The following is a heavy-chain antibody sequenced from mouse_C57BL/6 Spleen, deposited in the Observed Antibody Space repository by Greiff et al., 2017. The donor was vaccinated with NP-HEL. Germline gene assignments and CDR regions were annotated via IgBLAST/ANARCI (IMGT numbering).Heavy chain of an antibody. CDR1: GYTFTSYW. D-gene: IGHD1-1*01. Sequence: VKLQQPGAELVKPGASVKLSCKASGYTFTSYWMHWVKQRPGQGLEWIGMIHPNSGSTNYNEKFKSKATLTVDKSSSTAYMQLSSLTSEDSAVYYCARNFGTTVVGYAMDYWGQGTSVTVSS. CDR3: ARNFGTTVVGYAMDY. V-gene: IGHV1-64*01. J-gene: IGHJ4*01. CDR2: IHPNSGST.